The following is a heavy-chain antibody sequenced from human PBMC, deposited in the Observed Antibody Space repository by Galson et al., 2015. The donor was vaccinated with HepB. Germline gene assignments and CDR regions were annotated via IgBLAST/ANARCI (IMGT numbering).Heavy chain of an antibody. CDR2: FYYRESP. CDR3: ARHILDTSAFFDY. V-gene: IGHV4-39*01. J-gene: IGHJ4*02. CDR1: GGSIRSSSYY. Sequence: LSLTCTVSGGSIRSSSYYWGWIRQPPGKGLEWIGTFYYRESPYYNPSLKSRVIISEKTSHNPFSLNLTFVTAADTAVYYFARHILDTSAFFDYWGQGTLVAVSS. D-gene: IGHD3-10*01.